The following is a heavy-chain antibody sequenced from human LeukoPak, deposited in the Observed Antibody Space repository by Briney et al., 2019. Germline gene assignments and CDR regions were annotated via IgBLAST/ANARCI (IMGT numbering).Heavy chain of an antibody. CDR3: ARDPAYYDSSGYPHAAFDI. Sequence: GGTLRLSCAASGFTFSSYSMNWVRQAPGKGLEWVSYISSSSNTIYYADSVKGRFTISRDNAKNSLYLQMNSLRAEDTAVYYCARDPAYYDSSGYPHAAFDIWGQGTMVTVSS. D-gene: IGHD3-22*01. CDR1: GFTFSSYS. CDR2: ISSSSNTI. J-gene: IGHJ3*02. V-gene: IGHV3-48*01.